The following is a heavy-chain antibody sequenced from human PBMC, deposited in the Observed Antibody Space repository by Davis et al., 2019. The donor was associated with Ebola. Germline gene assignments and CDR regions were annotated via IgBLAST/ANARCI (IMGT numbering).Heavy chain of an antibody. J-gene: IGHJ6*03. CDR1: GGSISSYY. CDR3: ARNRYYDFWSGYFDYYYMDV. D-gene: IGHD3-3*01. CDR2: IYTSGST. Sequence: PSETLSLTCTVSGGSISSYYWSWIRQPAGKGLEWIGRIYTSGSTNYNPSLKSRVTMSVDTSKNQFSLKLSSVTAADTAVYYCARNRYYDFWSGYFDYYYMDVWGKGTTVTVSS. V-gene: IGHV4-4*07.